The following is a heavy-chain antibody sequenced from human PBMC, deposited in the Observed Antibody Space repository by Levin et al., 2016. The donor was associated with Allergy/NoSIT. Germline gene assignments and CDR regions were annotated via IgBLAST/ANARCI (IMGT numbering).Heavy chain of an antibody. J-gene: IGHJ2*01. CDR3: ATYYYVHGSEMRYFDF. Sequence: GESLKISCAASGFTFSTYAMTWVRQAPGEGLEWVSTISAGGGSTYYADSVKGRFTISRDKSKNTLYLQMNSLRAEDTAVYYCATYYYVHGSEMRYFDFWGRGTLVTVSS. V-gene: IGHV3-23*01. D-gene: IGHD3-10*02. CDR1: GFTFSTYA. CDR2: ISAGGGST.